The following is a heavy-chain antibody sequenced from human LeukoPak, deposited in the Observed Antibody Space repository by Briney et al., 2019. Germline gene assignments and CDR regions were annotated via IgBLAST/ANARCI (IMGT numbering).Heavy chain of an antibody. Sequence: PGGSLRLSCPVSGITFSGYWVHWVRQAPGKGLVWVSRISSDWTTTTYADFVKGRFTISRDNAKNTLYLQMNSLRAEDTAVYYCARAHYYDSSGSFDYWGQGTLVTVSS. J-gene: IGHJ4*02. CDR2: ISSDWTTT. D-gene: IGHD3-22*01. CDR3: ARAHYYDSSGSFDY. CDR1: GITFSGYW. V-gene: IGHV3-74*01.